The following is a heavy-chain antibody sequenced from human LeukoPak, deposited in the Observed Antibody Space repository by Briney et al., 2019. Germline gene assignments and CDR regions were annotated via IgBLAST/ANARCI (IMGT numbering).Heavy chain of an antibody. D-gene: IGHD4-17*01. J-gene: IGHJ4*02. CDR2: ITSGGST. CDR1: GFTFSNKA. Sequence: GGSPRLSCAASGFTFSNKAMSWVRQAPGKGLERVSVITSGGSTYYADSVKGRFTISRDNSKSTLYLQMSSLRAGDTAVYYCAKVDYTDYYFDYWGQGTLVTVSS. V-gene: IGHV3-23*01. CDR3: AKVDYTDYYFDY.